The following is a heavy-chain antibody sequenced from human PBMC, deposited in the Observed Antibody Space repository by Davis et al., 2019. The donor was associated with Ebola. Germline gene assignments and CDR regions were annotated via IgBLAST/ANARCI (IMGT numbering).Heavy chain of an antibody. V-gene: IGHV3-48*02. D-gene: IGHD2-15*01. CDR3: VSAGWDH. Sequence: GGSLRLSCAVSGFTFSNYNMNWVRQTPGKGLEWVSHISDDSSSTYYADSVKSRFTISRDNAKNSLYLQLNTLRDEDTAVYFCVSAGWDHWGQGTLVTVSS. CDR1: GFTFSNYN. J-gene: IGHJ4*02. CDR2: ISDDSSST.